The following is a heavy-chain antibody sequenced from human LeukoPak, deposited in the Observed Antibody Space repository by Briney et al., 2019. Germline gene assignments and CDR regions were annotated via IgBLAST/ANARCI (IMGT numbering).Heavy chain of an antibody. CDR2: IYTSGST. D-gene: IGHD6-13*01. J-gene: IGHJ6*03. Sequence: SETLSLTCIASGGSISSYYWSWIRQPAGKGLEWIGRIYTSGSTNYNPSLKSRVTMSVDTSKNQFSLKLSSVTAADTAVYYCARDLAVAVPFGGYYYYMDVWGKGTTVTVSS. CDR1: GGSISSYY. CDR3: ARDLAVAVPFGGYYYYMDV. V-gene: IGHV4-4*07.